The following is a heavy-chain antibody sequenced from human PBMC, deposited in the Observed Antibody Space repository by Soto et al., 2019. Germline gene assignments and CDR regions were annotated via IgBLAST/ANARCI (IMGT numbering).Heavy chain of an antibody. D-gene: IGHD2-2*01. CDR2: INHSGST. Sequence: PSETLSLTCAVYGGSFSGYYWSWIRQPPGKGLEWIGEINHSGSTNYNPSLKRRVTISVDTSKNQFSLKLSSVTAADTAVYYCESTPDCSSTSCYQYYLDYWGQGTMVTVSS. CDR3: ESTPDCSSTSCYQYYLDY. J-gene: IGHJ4*02. V-gene: IGHV4-34*01. CDR1: GGSFSGYY.